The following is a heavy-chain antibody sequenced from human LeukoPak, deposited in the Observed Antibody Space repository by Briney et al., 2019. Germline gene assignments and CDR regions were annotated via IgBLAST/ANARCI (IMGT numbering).Heavy chain of an antibody. CDR2: ISYDGSNK. V-gene: IGHV3-30*18. CDR1: GFTFSSYG. D-gene: IGHD6-19*01. CDR3: AKDGGIAVGGTADY. Sequence: PGGSLRLSCAASGFTFSSYGMHWVRQAPGKGLEWVAVISYDGSNKYYADSVKGRFTISRDNSKNTLYLQMNSLRAEDTAVYYCAKDGGIAVGGTADYWGQGTLVTVSS. J-gene: IGHJ4*02.